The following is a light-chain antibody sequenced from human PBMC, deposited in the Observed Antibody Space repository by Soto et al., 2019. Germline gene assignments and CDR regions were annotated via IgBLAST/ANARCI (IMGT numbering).Light chain of an antibody. Sequence: EIVMTQSPATLSLSPGERAALSCRSSQSLNSELASYQQKPGQPPRLLIYAASTRATGVPARFTGSESGSEFTLTISALQSEGFAVYYCQQGHNSPLNFGQGTRLEI. CDR1: QSLNSE. V-gene: IGKV3-15*01. J-gene: IGKJ2*01. CDR2: AAS. CDR3: QQGHNSPLN.